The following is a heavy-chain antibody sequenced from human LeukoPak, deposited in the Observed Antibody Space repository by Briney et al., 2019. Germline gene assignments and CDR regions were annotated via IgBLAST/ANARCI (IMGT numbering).Heavy chain of an antibody. D-gene: IGHD2-15*01. V-gene: IGHV3-23*01. CDR1: GFTFSTYT. CDR2: IGSSGGGI. Sequence: PGGSLRLSCAASGFTFSTYTMYWVRHPPGKGLEWVSIIGSSGGGIHYADSVKGRFTISRDGSKSTLYLQMNSLRAEDTAVYYCAKAQAGSCYSSVDYWGQGTLVTVSS. CDR3: AKAQAGSCYSSVDY. J-gene: IGHJ4*02.